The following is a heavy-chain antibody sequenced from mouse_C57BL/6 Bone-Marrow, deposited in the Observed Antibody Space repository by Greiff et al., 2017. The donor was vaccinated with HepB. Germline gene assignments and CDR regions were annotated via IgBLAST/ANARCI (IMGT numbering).Heavy chain of an antibody. J-gene: IGHJ2*01. V-gene: IGHV14-4*01. D-gene: IGHD1-1*01. CDR1: GFNIKDDY. CDR2: IDPENGDT. CDR3: TTGVARGPY. Sequence: VQLQQSGAELVRPGASVKLSCTASGFNIKDDYMHWVKQRPEQGLEWIGWIDPENGDTEYASKFQGKATITADTSSNTAYLQLSSLTSEDTAVYYRTTGVARGPYWGQGTTLTVSS.